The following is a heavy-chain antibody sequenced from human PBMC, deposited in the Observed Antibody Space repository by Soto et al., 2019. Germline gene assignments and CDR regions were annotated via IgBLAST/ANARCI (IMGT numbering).Heavy chain of an antibody. CDR1: GYTFTSYD. V-gene: IGHV1-8*01. J-gene: IGHJ3*02. D-gene: IGHD3-22*01. CDR3: ARGPFTMIVVVINHDACDI. CDR2: MNPNSGNT. Sequence: QVQLVQSGAEVKKPGASVKVSCKASGYTFTSYDINWVRQATGQGLEWMGWMNPNSGNTGYAQKFQGRVTMTRNTSISTAYMELSSMRSEDTAVYYCARGPFTMIVVVINHDACDIWGQGTMVTVSS.